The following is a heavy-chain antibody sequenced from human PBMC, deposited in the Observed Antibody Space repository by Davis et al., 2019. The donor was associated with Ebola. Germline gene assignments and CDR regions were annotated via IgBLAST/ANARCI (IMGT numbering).Heavy chain of an antibody. Sequence: AASVKVSCKAFGFTFSASAMQWVRQARGQRLEWIGSIVVGSGNTNYAQKFRQRLTMTRDMSTSTAYMELRSLRFDDTAVYYCAASAGTVGKFDFWGQGTVVTVSA. J-gene: IGHJ4*02. CDR3: AASAGTVGKFDF. V-gene: IGHV1-58*02. D-gene: IGHD1-14*01. CDR2: IVVGSGNT. CDR1: GFTFSASA.